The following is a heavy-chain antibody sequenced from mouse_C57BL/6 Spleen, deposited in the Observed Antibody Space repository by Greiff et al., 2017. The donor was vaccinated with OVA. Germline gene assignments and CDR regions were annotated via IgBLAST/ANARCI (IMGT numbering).Heavy chain of an antibody. Sequence: EVQVVESGPELVKPGASVKISCKASGYSFTGYYMNWVKQSPEKSLEWIGEINPSTGGTTYNQKFKAKATLTVDKSSSTAYMQLKSLTSEDSAVYYCARRRDPILFDYWGQGTTLTVSS. CDR3: ARRRDPILFDY. CDR2: INPSTGGT. J-gene: IGHJ2*01. V-gene: IGHV1-42*01. CDR1: GYSFTGYY. D-gene: IGHD6-5*01.